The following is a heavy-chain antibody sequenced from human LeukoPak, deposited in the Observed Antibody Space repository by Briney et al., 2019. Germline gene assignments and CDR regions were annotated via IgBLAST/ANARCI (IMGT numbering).Heavy chain of an antibody. CDR2: ISGSGSAI. D-gene: IGHD3-10*01. V-gene: IGHV3-48*03. Sequence: GGSLRLSCAASGFTFSSYAMSWVRHAPGKGLEWVSYISGSGSAIYYADSVKGRFTISRDNAKNSLYLQMNSLRAEDTAVYYWGRDGYHYYGSGTYFGYYYMDVWGKGTTVTISS. CDR1: GFTFSSYA. CDR3: GRDGYHYYGSGTYFGYYYMDV. J-gene: IGHJ6*03.